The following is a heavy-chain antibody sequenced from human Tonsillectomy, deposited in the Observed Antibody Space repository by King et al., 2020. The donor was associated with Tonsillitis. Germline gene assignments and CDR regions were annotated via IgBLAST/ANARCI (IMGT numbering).Heavy chain of an antibody. J-gene: IGHJ4*02. Sequence: QLQESGPGLVKPSETLSLTCTVSGGSISSSNYYWGWIRQPPGKGLEWIGSLFYSGSTYYNPSLKSRVTISVDTSKNQFSLKLSSVTAADTAVYYCATKVGYCSGGSCYSLDYWGQGTLVTVSS. CDR3: ATKVGYCSGGSCYSLDY. D-gene: IGHD2-15*01. CDR2: LFYSGST. CDR1: GGSISSSNYY. V-gene: IGHV4-39*07.